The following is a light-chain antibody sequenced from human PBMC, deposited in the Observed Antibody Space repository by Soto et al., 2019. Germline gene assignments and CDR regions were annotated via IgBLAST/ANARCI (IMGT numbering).Light chain of an antibody. CDR1: QSISRL. CDR2: KAS. Sequence: DIQMTQSPSTLSASVGDRVTITCRASQSISRLLAWYQQKPGKAPKLLIYKASSLESGVPSRFSGSGSGTEFTLTITSLQPEDFATYYCQQYDMFGPGTKVDIK. CDR3: QQYDM. J-gene: IGKJ1*01. V-gene: IGKV1-5*03.